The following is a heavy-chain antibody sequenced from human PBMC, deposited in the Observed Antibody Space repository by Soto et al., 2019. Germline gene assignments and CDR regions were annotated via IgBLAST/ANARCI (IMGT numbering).Heavy chain of an antibody. Sequence: SDTLSLTCGVYGGSFSSYFWNWVRQPPGKGLEGIGEVTPSGRSNYNPSLKSRVTISKDTSKNQFSLEVNSVTAADTAVYYCTTSGTSWPDCFDIWGQGAMVTVSS. CDR2: VTPSGRS. CDR1: GGSFSSYF. CDR3: TTSGTSWPDCFDI. D-gene: IGHD6-13*01. V-gene: IGHV4-34*01. J-gene: IGHJ3*02.